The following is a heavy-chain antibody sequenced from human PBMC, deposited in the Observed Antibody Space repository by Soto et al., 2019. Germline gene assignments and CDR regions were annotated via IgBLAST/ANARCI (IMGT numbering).Heavy chain of an antibody. CDR1: GFTFSSYG. V-gene: IGHV3-33*01. J-gene: IGHJ6*02. CDR2: IWYDGSNK. Sequence: QVQLVESGGGVVQPGRSLRLSCAASGFTFSSYGMHWVRQAPGKGLEWVAVIWYDGSNKYYADSVKGRFTISRDNSKNTLYLQMNSLRAEDTAMYYCARGSRAPRNYYYGMDVWGQGTTVTVSS. CDR3: ARGSRAPRNYYYGMDV.